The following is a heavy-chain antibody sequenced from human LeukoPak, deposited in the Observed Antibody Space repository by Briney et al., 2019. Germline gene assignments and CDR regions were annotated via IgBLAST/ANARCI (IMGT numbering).Heavy chain of an antibody. CDR1: GGSLSSYY. CDR3: ARDGGYSYGYPNWFYP. Sequence: SETLSLTCTVSGGSLSSYYWSWVRQPPGKGLEWIGYIYYGGSTNYNPSLKSRVTISVDTSKNQFSLKLSSVTAADTAVYYWARDGGYSYGYPNWFYPWGQGTLVTVSS. J-gene: IGHJ5*02. V-gene: IGHV4-59*01. CDR2: IYYGGST. D-gene: IGHD5-18*01.